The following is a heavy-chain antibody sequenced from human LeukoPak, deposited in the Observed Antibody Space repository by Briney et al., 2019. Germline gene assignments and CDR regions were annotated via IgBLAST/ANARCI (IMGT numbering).Heavy chain of an antibody. CDR3: AKWGFSDRSGANFHS. Sequence: GGSLRLSCEASGFTFSNYAMSWVRQAPGKGLEWVSTVTASARRTYYADSVQGRFTISIDNSNNTLFLQVNSLRADDTAVYHCAKWGFSDRSGANFHSWGQGTLVTVSS. CDR2: VTASARRT. CDR1: GFTFSNYA. D-gene: IGHD3-22*01. J-gene: IGHJ4*02. V-gene: IGHV3-23*01.